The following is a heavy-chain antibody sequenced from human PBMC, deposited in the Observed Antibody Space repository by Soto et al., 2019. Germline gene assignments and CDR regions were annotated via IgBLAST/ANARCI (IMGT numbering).Heavy chain of an antibody. CDR2: IIPIFGRP. Sequence: QVQLVQSGTEVKKPGSSVKVSCKASGGTFSTLAVSWVRQAPGQGLEWMGGIIPIFGRPVYAQKFQGRVTITADEYTSIVYMELSSLSSEDTAVYYCARAPYADYAVPEPNYFDSWGQGTLVTVSS. CDR1: GGTFSTLA. D-gene: IGHD4-17*01. V-gene: IGHV1-69*01. J-gene: IGHJ4*02. CDR3: ARAPYADYAVPEPNYFDS.